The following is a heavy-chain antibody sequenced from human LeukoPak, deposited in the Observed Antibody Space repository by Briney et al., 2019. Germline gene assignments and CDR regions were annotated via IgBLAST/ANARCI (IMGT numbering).Heavy chain of an antibody. V-gene: IGHV4-39*07. CDR2: IYYSGST. CDR3: ARARYSYGNYYYYMDV. Sequence: SETLPLTCTVSGGSISSSSYYWGWIRQPPGKGLEWIGSIYYSGSTYYNPSLKSRVTISVDTSKNQFSLKLSSVTAADTAVYYCARARYSYGNYYYYMDVWGKGTTVTVSS. CDR1: GGSISSSSYY. D-gene: IGHD5-18*01. J-gene: IGHJ6*03.